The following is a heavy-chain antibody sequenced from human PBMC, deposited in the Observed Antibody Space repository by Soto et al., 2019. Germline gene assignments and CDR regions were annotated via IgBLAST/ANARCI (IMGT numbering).Heavy chain of an antibody. D-gene: IGHD2-15*01. Sequence: PGGSLRLSCAASEFTVRSYAMHWVRQDPGRGLEWVALISFDGKNEYYADSVKGRFTIARDNSRNMVYLEMNGLRPDDTATYFCARPIPRWSYHYGMDVWGHGTTVTAP. CDR1: EFTVRSYA. CDR3: ARPIPRWSYHYGMDV. CDR2: ISFDGKNE. J-gene: IGHJ6*02. V-gene: IGHV3-30*04.